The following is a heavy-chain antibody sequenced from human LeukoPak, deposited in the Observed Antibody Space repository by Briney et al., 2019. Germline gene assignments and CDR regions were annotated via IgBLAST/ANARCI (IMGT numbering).Heavy chain of an antibody. CDR2: IYSGGST. V-gene: IGHV3-66*01. J-gene: IGHJ2*01. CDR1: GFTVSSNY. CDR3: ARGDGGNSWYFDL. Sequence: GGSLRLSCAASGFTVSSNYMSWVRRAPGKGLEWVSVIYSGGSTYYTDSVKGRFTISRDNSKNTLYLQMNSLRAEDTAVYYCARGDGGNSWYFDLWGRGTLVTVSS. D-gene: IGHD4-23*01.